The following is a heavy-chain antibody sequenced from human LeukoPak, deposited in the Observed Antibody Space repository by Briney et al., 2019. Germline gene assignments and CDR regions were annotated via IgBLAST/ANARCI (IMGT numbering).Heavy chain of an antibody. CDR2: IIPTTGLA. CDR3: ARAPPRLDGYILYY. J-gene: IGHJ4*02. CDR1: GGTFSNLA. Sequence: ASVKVSCKASGGTFSNLAISWVRQAPGQGLEWMGRIIPTTGLANYAQKFQGRATITADKSTSTAYMDLSSLRSEDTAVYYCARAPPRLDGYILYYWGQGTLVTVSS. V-gene: IGHV1-69*04. D-gene: IGHD5-24*01.